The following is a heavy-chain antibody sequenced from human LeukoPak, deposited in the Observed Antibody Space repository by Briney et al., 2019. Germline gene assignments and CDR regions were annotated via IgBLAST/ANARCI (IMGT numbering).Heavy chain of an antibody. V-gene: IGHV3-23*01. CDR2: ISGGGETT. CDR1: GFTFSSCA. CDR3: AKDLFWYYYDGRGYTDDA. J-gene: IGHJ5*02. Sequence: GGSLRLSCAASGFTFSSCAMSWVRQAPGKGLQWVSAISGGGETTYYADSVKGRFIISRDNSKNTVYLQVSSLRADDTAVYYCAKDLFWYYYDGRGYTDDAWRQATLVTVSS. D-gene: IGHD3-22*01.